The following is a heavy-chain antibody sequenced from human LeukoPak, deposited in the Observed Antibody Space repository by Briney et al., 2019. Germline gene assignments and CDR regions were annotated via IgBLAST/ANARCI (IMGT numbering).Heavy chain of an antibody. CDR3: ARGIVVAPAALFDY. J-gene: IGHJ4*02. D-gene: IGHD2-2*01. CDR2: ISYDGSNK. V-gene: IGHV3-30-3*01. Sequence: GGSLRLSCAASGFTFSSYATHWVRQAPGKGLEWVAVISYDGSNKYYADSVKGRFTISRDNSKNTLYLQMNSLRAEDTAVYYCARGIVVAPAALFDYWGQGTLVTVSS. CDR1: GFTFSSYA.